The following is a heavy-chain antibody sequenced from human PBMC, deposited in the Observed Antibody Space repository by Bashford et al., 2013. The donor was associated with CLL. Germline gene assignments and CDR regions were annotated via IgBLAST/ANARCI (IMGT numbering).Heavy chain of an antibody. V-gene: IGHV4-34*01. CDR1: GGSFSGYY. CDR2: INHSGST. J-gene: IGHJ6*02. D-gene: IGHD3-22*01. CDR3: ARGPMIVVVINPGEPYYYYYYGMDV. Sequence: SETLVPHLARVYGGSFSGYYWSWIRQPPGKGLEWIGEINHSGSTNYNPSLKSRVTISVDTSKNQFSLKLSSVTAADTAVYYCARGPMIVVVINPGEPYYYYYYGMDVWGQGTTVTVSS.